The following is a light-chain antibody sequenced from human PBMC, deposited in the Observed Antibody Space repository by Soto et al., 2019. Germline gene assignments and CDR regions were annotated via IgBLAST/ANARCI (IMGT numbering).Light chain of an antibody. Sequence: EIVLTQSPGTLSLSPGESATLSCRASQSVTNDFLAWYQHKPGQAPRLLIYGASTRATGIPDRFSGSGSGTDFTLTISRLEPEDFAVYYCQQCGTSPGSPFGQGIKLEIK. CDR1: QSVTNDF. J-gene: IGKJ2*01. V-gene: IGKV3-20*01. CDR2: GAS. CDR3: QQCGTSPGSP.